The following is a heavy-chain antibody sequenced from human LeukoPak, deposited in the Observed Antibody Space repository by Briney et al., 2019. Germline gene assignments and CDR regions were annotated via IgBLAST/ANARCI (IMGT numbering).Heavy chain of an antibody. Sequence: PSETLSLTCTVSGGSISSSSHYWVWIRQPPGKGLEWIGSIYYSGSTYYNPSLKSRVTIFVDTSKNQFSLKVSSVTAADTAVYYCARHLGRGSGSIPWYFDYWGQGTLDTVSS. CDR2: IYYSGST. D-gene: IGHD3-10*01. V-gene: IGHV4-39*01. J-gene: IGHJ4*02. CDR1: GGSISSSSHY. CDR3: ARHLGRGSGSIPWYFDY.